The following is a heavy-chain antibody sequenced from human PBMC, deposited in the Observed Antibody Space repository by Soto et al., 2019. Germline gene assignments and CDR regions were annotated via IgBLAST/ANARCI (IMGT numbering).Heavy chain of an antibody. CDR1: GFSLSTSGVG. CDR3: AHRLHPRGSYYLHDAFDI. CDR2: IYWDDDK. J-gene: IGHJ3*02. D-gene: IGHD1-26*01. V-gene: IGHV2-5*02. Sequence: QITLKESGPTLVKPTQTLTLTCTFSGFSLSTSGVGVGWIRQPPGKALEWLALIYWDDDKRYSPSLKSRLTITKDXXKXQXXLTMTNMDPVDTATYYCAHRLHPRGSYYLHDAFDIWGQGTMVTVSS.